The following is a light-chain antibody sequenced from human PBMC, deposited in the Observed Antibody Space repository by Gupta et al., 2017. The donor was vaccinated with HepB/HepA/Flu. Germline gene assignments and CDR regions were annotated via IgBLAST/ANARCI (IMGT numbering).Light chain of an antibody. CDR1: QSISRY. J-gene: IGKJ2*04. CDR2: AAS. V-gene: IGKV1-39*01. Sequence: DIQMTQSASSLSASVGDRVTITCRSSQSISRYLNWYQHKPGKAPKPLIYAASSLQSGVPSRFSGSGSGTDFTLTISSLQPEDFATYYCQQSYSDPRSFGQGTKLEIK. CDR3: QQSYSDPRS.